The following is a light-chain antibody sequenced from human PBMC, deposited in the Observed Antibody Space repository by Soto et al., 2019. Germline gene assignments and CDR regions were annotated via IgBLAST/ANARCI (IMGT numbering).Light chain of an antibody. CDR2: DAS. V-gene: IGKV3-11*01. CDR3: QQRSNWLRT. CDR1: QSVSSY. J-gene: IGKJ1*01. Sequence: EIVLTQSPATLSLSPGERATLSCRASQSVSSYLAWYQQKPGQAPRILIYDASNRATGIPARFSGSGSGTDFTLTICSLEPEDFAVYYCQQRSNWLRTFGQGTKVQI.